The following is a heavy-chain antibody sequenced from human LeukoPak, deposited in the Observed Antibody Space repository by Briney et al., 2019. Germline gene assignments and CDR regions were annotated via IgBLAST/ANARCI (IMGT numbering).Heavy chain of an antibody. CDR1: GFTLSSDW. D-gene: IGHD7-27*01. J-gene: IGHJ6*03. CDR2: MNQDGSDT. CDR3: ASPSGDRGYYYYYYYMDV. Sequence: GGSLRLSCAVSGFTLSSDWMHWVRQAPGKGLEWVSRMNQDGSDTSYADSVKGRFTISRDNAKNSLYLQMNSLRAEDTAVYYCASPSGDRGYYYYYYYMDVWGKGTTVTVSS. V-gene: IGHV3-74*01.